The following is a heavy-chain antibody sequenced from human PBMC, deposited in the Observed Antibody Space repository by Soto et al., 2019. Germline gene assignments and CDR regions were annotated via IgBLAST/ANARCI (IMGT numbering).Heavy chain of an antibody. CDR1: GFTFSSYS. CDR2: ISSDGSTT. J-gene: IGHJ4*02. CDR3: AGGGGSFISGFDL. D-gene: IGHD3-10*01. V-gene: IGHV3-30*04. Sequence: PGGSLRLFCAASGFTFSSYSLHWVRQAPGKGLEWVAVISSDGSTTYYADSVKGRFTVSRDNSRNTLYLQMNSLRTDDTAVYYGAGGGGSFISGFDLWGQGTLVPVS.